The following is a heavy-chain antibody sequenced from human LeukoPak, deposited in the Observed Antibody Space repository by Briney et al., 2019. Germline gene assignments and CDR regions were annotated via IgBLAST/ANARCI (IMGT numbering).Heavy chain of an antibody. Sequence: ASVKVSCKASGYTFNNYAMNWVRQAPGQGLEWMGWISAYNGNTNYAQKLQGRVTMTTDTSTSTAYMELRSLRSDDTAVYYCARDHGSYSPIDYWGQGTLVTVSS. V-gene: IGHV1-18*01. CDR3: ARDHGSYSPIDY. CDR1: GYTFNNYA. CDR2: ISAYNGNT. J-gene: IGHJ4*02. D-gene: IGHD1-26*01.